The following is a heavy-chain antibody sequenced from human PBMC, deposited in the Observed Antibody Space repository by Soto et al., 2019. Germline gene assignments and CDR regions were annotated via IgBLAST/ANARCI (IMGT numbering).Heavy chain of an antibody. CDR1: VFICSNYG. J-gene: IGHJ4*02. CDR3: SQIIESATAH. CDR2: IGGSGSTT. V-gene: IGHV3-23*01. D-gene: IGHD2-15*01. Sequence: RGSLRLSCPASVFICSNYGMNWFRQAPGKGLEWVSGIGGSGSTTYFTDSVRGRFTISRDNPQNTMYLHMNSLRTEDTAVYYCSQIIESATAHWGQGTLVTVSS.